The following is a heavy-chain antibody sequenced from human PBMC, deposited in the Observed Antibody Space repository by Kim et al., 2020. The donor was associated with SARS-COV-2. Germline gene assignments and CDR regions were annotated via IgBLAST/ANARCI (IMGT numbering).Heavy chain of an antibody. Sequence: ASVKVSCKASGYTFTSYAMNWVRQAPGQGLEWMGWINTNTGNPTYAQGFTGRFVFSLDTSVSTAYLQISSLKAEDTAVYYCARGWDCSSTSCYAGMVYWGQGTLVTVSS. CDR3: ARGWDCSSTSCYAGMVY. J-gene: IGHJ4*02. CDR2: INTNTGNP. D-gene: IGHD2-2*01. V-gene: IGHV7-4-1*02. CDR1: GYTFTSYA.